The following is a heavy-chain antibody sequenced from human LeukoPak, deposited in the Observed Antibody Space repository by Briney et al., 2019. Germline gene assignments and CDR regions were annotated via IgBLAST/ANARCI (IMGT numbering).Heavy chain of an antibody. V-gene: IGHV4-59*11. CDR1: GGSISSHY. D-gene: IGHD3-22*01. J-gene: IGHJ3*02. Sequence: SETPSLTCTVSGGSISSHYWSWIRQPPGKGLEWIGYIYYSGSTNYNPSLKSRGTISVDTTKNQFSLKLSSVTAADTAVYYCARDIEYYYDSSGYYYSVVRAFDIWGQGTMVTVSS. CDR3: ARDIEYYYDSSGYYYSVVRAFDI. CDR2: IYYSGST.